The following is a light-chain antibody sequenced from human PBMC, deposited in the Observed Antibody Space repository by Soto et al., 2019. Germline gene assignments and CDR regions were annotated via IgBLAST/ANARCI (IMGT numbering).Light chain of an antibody. CDR1: SSDVGSCNF. J-gene: IGLJ1*01. Sequence: QSALTQPASVSGSPGQSITISCSGTSSDVGSCNFVSWYQQHPGKAPKLIIYEVSNRPSGVSNRFSASKSGNTASLTISGLQAEDEADYYCSSCTNNSLYYVFGTGTKVTVL. V-gene: IGLV2-14*01. CDR2: EVS. CDR3: SSCTNNSLYYV.